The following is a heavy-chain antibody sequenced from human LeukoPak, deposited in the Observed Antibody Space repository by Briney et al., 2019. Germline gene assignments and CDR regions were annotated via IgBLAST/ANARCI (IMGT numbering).Heavy chain of an antibody. V-gene: IGHV3-23*01. CDR1: GFPFSSYA. CDR3: ARAGVLWFGVSKFDY. CDR2: ISGSGGST. D-gene: IGHD3-10*01. Sequence: PGGPLRLSCGASGFPFSSYAMSWVRQAPGKGLEWVSAISGSGGSTYYADSVKGRFTISRDNSKNTLYLQMNSLRAEDTAVYYCARAGVLWFGVSKFDYWGQGTQVTVSS. J-gene: IGHJ4*02.